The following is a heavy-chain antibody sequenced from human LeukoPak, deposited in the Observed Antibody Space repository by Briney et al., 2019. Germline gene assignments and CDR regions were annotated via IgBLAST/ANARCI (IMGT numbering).Heavy chain of an antibody. CDR2: IYTSGST. CDR1: GGSISSYY. J-gene: IGHJ3*02. Sequence: SETLPLTCTVSGGSISSYYWSWIRRPAGKGLEWIGRIYTSGSTNYNPSLKSRVTMSVETSKNQFSLKLSSVTAADTAVYYCARDDSSGSDAFDIWGQGTMVTVSS. CDR3: ARDDSSGSDAFDI. V-gene: IGHV4-4*07. D-gene: IGHD3-22*01.